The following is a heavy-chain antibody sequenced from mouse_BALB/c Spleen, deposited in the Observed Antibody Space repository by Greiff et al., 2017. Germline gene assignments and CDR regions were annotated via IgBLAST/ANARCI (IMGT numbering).Heavy chain of an antibody. CDR3: ARRDTSGFAY. CDR1: GYTFTSYT. D-gene: IGHD5-1-1*01. CDR2: INPSSGYT. V-gene: IGHV1-4*02. J-gene: IGHJ3*01. Sequence: LQESAAELARPGASVKMSCKASGYTFTSYTMHWVKQRPGQGLEWIGYINPSSGYTEYNQKFKDKTTLTADKSSSTAYMQLSSLTSEDSAVYYCARRDTSGFAYWGQGTLVTVSA.